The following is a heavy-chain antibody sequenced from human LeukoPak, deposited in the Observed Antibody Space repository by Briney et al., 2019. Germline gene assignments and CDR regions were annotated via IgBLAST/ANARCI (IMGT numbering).Heavy chain of an antibody. J-gene: IGHJ4*02. Sequence: PGGSLRLSCAASGFTFSSYEMNWVRQAPGKGLEWVSYISSSGSTIYYADSVKGRFTISRDNAKNSLYLQMNSLRAEDTAVYYCAVQRTLWQQVLDHWGRGTLVTVSS. D-gene: IGHD6-13*01. CDR3: AVQRTLWQQVLDH. CDR1: GFTFSSYE. V-gene: IGHV3-48*03. CDR2: ISSSGSTI.